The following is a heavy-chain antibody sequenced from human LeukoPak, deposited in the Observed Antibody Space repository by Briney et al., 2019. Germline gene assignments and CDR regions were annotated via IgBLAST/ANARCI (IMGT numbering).Heavy chain of an antibody. CDR1: GYSFSSYW. V-gene: IGHV5-10-1*01. CDR2: IDPSDSYT. J-gene: IGHJ4*02. D-gene: IGHD3-22*01. CDR3: ARNRYYYDFSGYYVDY. Sequence: HGESLKISCKGSGYSFSSYWISWVRQMPGKGLEWMGSIDPSDSYTNCSPSFQGHVTISTDKSISTAYLQWSSLRASDTAMYYCARNRYYYDFSGYYVDYWGQGTLVTVSS.